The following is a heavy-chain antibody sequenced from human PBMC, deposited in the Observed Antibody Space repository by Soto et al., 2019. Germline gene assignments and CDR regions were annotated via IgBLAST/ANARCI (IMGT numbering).Heavy chain of an antibody. CDR2: INGYNANT. CDR3: ARVPTYVRYLVFYFDC. J-gene: IGHJ4*02. Sequence: QVQLVQSGAEVKKPGASVKVSCKASGYTFTNYGITWVRQAPGQGLEWMGCINGYNANTNYAQKLQGRVTLTTDMSTSTADMQMRSLRSDDTAVYYCARVPTYVRYLVFYFDCGGQGTLVTVSS. D-gene: IGHD3-16*02. CDR1: GYTFTNYG. V-gene: IGHV1-18*01.